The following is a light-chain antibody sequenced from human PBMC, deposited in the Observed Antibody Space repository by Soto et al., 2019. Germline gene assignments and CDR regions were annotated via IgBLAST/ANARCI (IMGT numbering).Light chain of an antibody. CDR2: VVS. V-gene: IGLV2-14*01. CDR1: SSDVGGYNY. J-gene: IGLJ2*01. Sequence: QSVLTQPASVSGSPGQSITISCTGTSSDVGGYNYVSWYQQHPGKAPKLIIYVVSNRPSGVSHRFSGSKSGNTASLAISGLQAEDEAEYYCSSYTSSTSVAFGGGTKLTVL. CDR3: SSYTSSTSVA.